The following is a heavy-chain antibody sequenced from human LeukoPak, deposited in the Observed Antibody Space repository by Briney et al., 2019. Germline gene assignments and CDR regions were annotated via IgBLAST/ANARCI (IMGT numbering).Heavy chain of an antibody. CDR1: GFTVSSNY. J-gene: IGHJ6*03. V-gene: IGHV3-66*01. D-gene: IGHD4-17*01. CDR2: IYSGGST. CDR3: ASWSISLRVGYMDV. Sequence: GGSLRLSCAASGFTVSSNYMSWVRQAPGKGLEWVSVIYSGGSTYYADSVKGRFTISKDNSKNTLYLQMNSLRAEDTAVYYCASWSISLRVGYMDVWGKGTTVTISS.